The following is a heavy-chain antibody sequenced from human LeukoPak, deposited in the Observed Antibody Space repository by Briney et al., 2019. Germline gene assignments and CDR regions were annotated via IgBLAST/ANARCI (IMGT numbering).Heavy chain of an antibody. CDR2: IYYSGST. D-gene: IGHD5-12*01. J-gene: IGHJ3*02. CDR3: AREGYEEGRAFDI. CDR1: GGSISSYY. V-gene: IGHV4-59*01. Sequence: SETLSLTCTVSGGSISSYYWSWIRQPPGKGLEWIGYIYYSGSTNYNPSLKSRVTISVDTSKNQFSLKLSSVTAADTAMYYCAREGYEEGRAFDIWGQGTMVTVSS.